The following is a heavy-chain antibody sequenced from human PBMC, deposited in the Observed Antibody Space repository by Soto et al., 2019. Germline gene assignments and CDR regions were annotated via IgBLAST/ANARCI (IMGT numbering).Heavy chain of an antibody. J-gene: IGHJ5*02. V-gene: IGHV1-2*02. CDR1: GYTFTGYY. D-gene: IGHD2-2*01. Sequence: PSVKVSCKASGYTFTGYYMHWVRQAPGQGLEWMGWINPNSGGTNYAQKFQGRVTMTRDTSISTAYMELSRLRSDDTAVYYCARAVPGTRSWFDPWGQGTLVTVSS. CDR3: ARAVPGTRSWFDP. CDR2: INPNSGGT.